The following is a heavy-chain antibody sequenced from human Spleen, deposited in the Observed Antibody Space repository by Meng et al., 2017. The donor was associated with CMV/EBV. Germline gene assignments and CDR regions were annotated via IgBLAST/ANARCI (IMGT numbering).Heavy chain of an antibody. CDR3: ARNLYWFDP. V-gene: IGHV6-1*01. J-gene: IGHJ5*02. D-gene: IGHD2-8*01. CDR1: GDSVSTNSGG. CDR2: TYYRSKWYY. Sequence: SQTLSLTCAISGDSVSTNSGGWNWIRQPPSRGLEWLGRTYYRSKWYYDYAVSVKSRITINPDTSKNQFSLQLDSVTPEDTAVYYCARNLYWFDPWGQGTLVTVSS.